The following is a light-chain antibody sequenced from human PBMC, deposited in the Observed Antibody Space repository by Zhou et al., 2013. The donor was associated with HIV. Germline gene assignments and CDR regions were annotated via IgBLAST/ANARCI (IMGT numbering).Light chain of an antibody. V-gene: IGKV3-20*01. CDR1: QTVSGSY. CDR2: GAS. CDR3: QHYGSSPTVT. Sequence: EVVLTQSPGTLSLSPGERATLSCRASQTVSGSYFAWYQQKPGQAPRVLIYGASNRVTGIPDRFRGSGSGTDFTLTISRLEPEDFAVYYCQHYGSSPTVTFGGGTKVEIK. J-gene: IGKJ4*01.